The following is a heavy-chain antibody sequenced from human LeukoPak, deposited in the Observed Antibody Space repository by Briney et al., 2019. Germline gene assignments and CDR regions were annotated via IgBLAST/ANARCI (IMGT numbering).Heavy chain of an antibody. CDR2: INHSGST. J-gene: IGHJ4*02. Sequence: SETLSLTCAVYGGSFSGYYWSWIRQPPGKGLEWIGEINHSGSTNYNPSLKSRVTISVDTSKNQFSLKLSSVTAADTAVYYCARAGYYYDSSGDFDYWGQGTPVTVSS. CDR3: ARAGYYYDSSGDFDY. V-gene: IGHV4-34*01. D-gene: IGHD3-22*01. CDR1: GGSFSGYY.